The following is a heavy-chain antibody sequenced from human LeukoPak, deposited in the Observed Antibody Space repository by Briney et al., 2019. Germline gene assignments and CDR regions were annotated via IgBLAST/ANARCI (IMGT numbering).Heavy chain of an antibody. J-gene: IGHJ4*02. CDR2: INAGNGNT. CDR3: ARVFMAAAGYGSFDY. Sequence: ALVKLSCKASGYTFTSYAMHWVRQAPGQRLEWMGWINAGNGNTKYSQKFQGRVTITRDTSASTAYMELSSLRSEDTAVYYCARVFMAAAGYGSFDYWGQGTLVTVSS. CDR1: GYTFTSYA. D-gene: IGHD6-13*01. V-gene: IGHV1-3*01.